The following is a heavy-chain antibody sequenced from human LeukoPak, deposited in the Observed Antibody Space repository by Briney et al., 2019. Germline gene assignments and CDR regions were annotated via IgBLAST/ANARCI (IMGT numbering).Heavy chain of an antibody. D-gene: IGHD3-22*01. CDR1: GGSISTSVYY. V-gene: IGHV4-39*01. Sequence: SETLSLTCTVSGGSISTSVYYWGWIRQPPGKGLEWIGTIYYSGSIYYSASTYYNPSLKSRLTISVDTSKKQFSLKLTSVTAADTAVYYCARYDSDNAMLDYWGQGTLVTVSS. CDR2: IYYSGSIYYSAST. J-gene: IGHJ4*02. CDR3: ARYDSDNAMLDY.